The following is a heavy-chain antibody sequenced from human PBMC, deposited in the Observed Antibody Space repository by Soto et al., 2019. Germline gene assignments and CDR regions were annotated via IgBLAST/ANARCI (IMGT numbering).Heavy chain of an antibody. Sequence: QVQLVQSGAEVKKPGSSVKVSCKASGGTFSSYAISWLRQAPGQGLEWMGGIIPIFGTANYAQKFQGRVTITAAESTSTAYMELSSLRSDDTAVYYCARDVNAAAGTAGWGQGSLVTVSS. J-gene: IGHJ4*02. CDR3: ARDVNAAAGTAG. CDR2: IIPIFGTA. V-gene: IGHV1-69*12. D-gene: IGHD6-13*01. CDR1: GGTFSSYA.